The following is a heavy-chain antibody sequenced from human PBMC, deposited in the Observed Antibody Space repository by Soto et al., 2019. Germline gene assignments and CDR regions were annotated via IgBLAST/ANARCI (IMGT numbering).Heavy chain of an antibody. CDR3: AKEGLRLYYYGMDV. CDR2: ISNDGSNE. CDR1: GFTFRWFG. J-gene: IGHJ6*02. V-gene: IGHV3-30*18. Sequence: PGGSLRLSCAGSGFTFRWFGMNWVRQAPGKGLEWVARISNDGSNEYYVDSVKGRFTISRDNSKNTLYLQMNSLRAEDTAVYYCAKEGLRLYYYGMDVWGQGTTVTVSS. D-gene: IGHD4-17*01.